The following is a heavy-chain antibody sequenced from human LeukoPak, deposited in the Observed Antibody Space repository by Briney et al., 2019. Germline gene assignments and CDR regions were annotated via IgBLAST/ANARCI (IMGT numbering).Heavy chain of an antibody. D-gene: IGHD6-19*01. Sequence: PSEXLSLTRTVSGYSISSGYYWGWIRQPPGKGLEWIGSIYHSGSTYYNPSLKSRVTISVDTSKNQFSLKLSSVTAADTAVYYCARAISTVAGGGTFDYWGQGTLVTVSS. CDR1: GYSISSGYY. V-gene: IGHV4-38-2*02. CDR3: ARAISTVAGGGTFDY. CDR2: IYHSGST. J-gene: IGHJ4*02.